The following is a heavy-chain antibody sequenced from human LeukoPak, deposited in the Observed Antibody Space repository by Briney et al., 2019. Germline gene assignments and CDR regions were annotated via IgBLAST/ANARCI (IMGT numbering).Heavy chain of an antibody. CDR2: IWYDGSNK. CDR3: ARASGWLSTVPYYYGMDV. Sequence: PGGSLRLSCAASGFTFSSYGMHWVRQAPGKGLEWVAVIWYDGSNKYYADSVKGRFTISRDNSKNTLYLQMSSLRAEDTAVYYCARASGWLSTVPYYYGMDVWGQGTTVTVSS. CDR1: GFTFSSYG. J-gene: IGHJ6*02. D-gene: IGHD3-22*01. V-gene: IGHV3-33*01.